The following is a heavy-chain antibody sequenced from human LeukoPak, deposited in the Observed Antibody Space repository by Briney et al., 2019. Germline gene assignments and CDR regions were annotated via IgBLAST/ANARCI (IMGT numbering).Heavy chain of an antibody. V-gene: IGHV1-2*02. CDR1: GYTFTRYY. CDR2: MNPNSGGT. J-gene: IGHJ5*02. CDR3: ARDQVVVVPAAMNWFYP. Sequence: GASVKVSCKASGYTFTRYYMNWGRQAPGQGVEWRGWMNPNSGGTNYAQKFHRRVTMTTDTSISTAYMELSRLRSDDTAVYYCARDQVVVVPAAMNWFYPSGQGTLVTVSS. D-gene: IGHD2-2*01.